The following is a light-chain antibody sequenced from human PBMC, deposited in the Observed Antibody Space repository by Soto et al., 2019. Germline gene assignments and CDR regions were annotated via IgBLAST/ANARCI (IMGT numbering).Light chain of an antibody. Sequence: EIVLTQSPGILSLSPGEGATLSCRASQSLSNFFLAWYQQKPSQAPRLLIYGTSIRATGIPDRFSGSGSGTDFTLTISRLEPEDFAVYYRHHYGDSPIYTFGPGTKVDIK. CDR1: QSLSNFF. CDR3: HHYGDSPIYT. CDR2: GTS. J-gene: IGKJ3*01. V-gene: IGKV3-20*01.